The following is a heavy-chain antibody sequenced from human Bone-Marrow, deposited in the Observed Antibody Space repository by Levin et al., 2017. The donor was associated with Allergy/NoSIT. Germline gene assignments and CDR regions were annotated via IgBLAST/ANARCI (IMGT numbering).Heavy chain of an antibody. CDR2: INPSGGTT. Sequence: ASVKVSCKASGYTFTSYYMHWVRQAPGQGLEWMGIINPSGGTTSYAQKFQGRLTMTRDTSTSTVYMEVRSLTSEDTAVFYCARGGIVGATEGYNYYGMDVWGQGTTVTVSS. D-gene: IGHD1-26*01. V-gene: IGHV1-46*01. CDR1: GYTFTSYY. J-gene: IGHJ6*02. CDR3: ARGGIVGATEGYNYYGMDV.